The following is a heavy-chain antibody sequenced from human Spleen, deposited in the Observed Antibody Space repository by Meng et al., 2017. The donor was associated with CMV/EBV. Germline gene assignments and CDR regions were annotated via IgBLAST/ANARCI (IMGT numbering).Heavy chain of an antibody. Sequence: ASVKVSCKTSGYTFAGHYMHWRRQAPGQGLEWMGWINPNSGGTNYAQKFQGRVTMTRDTSISTAYMELSRPRSDDTAVYYCARVPITDVSPWGQGTPVTVSS. CDR1: GYTFAGHY. CDR3: ARVPITDVSP. D-gene: IGHD3-10*01. J-gene: IGHJ5*02. V-gene: IGHV1-2*02. CDR2: INPNSGGT.